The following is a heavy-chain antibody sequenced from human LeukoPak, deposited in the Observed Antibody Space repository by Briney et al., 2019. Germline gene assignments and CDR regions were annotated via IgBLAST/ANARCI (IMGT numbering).Heavy chain of an antibody. V-gene: IGHV4-34*01. CDR1: GGSFSGYY. Sequence: SETLSLTCAVYGGSFSGYYWSWIRQSPGKGLEWIGETNHSGSTNYNPTLKSRVTISVDTSKNQFSLKLSSVTAADTAVYYCARSGSGSYYGYWGQGTLVTVSS. CDR3: ARSGSGSYYGY. D-gene: IGHD3-10*01. J-gene: IGHJ4*02. CDR2: TNHSGST.